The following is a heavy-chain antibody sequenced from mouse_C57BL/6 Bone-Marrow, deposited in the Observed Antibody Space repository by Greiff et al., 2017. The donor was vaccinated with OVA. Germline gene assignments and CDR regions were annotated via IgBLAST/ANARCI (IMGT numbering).Heavy chain of an antibody. CDR1: GYTFTDHT. CDR3: ARGSSSITTVVADYAMDY. D-gene: IGHD1-1*01. J-gene: IGHJ4*01. Sequence: QVQLQQSDAELVKPGASVKISCKVSGYTFTDHTIHWMKQRPEQGLEWIGYISPRDGSTKYTEKFKGKATLTADKSSSTAYMQLNSLTSEDSAVYFCARGSSSITTVVADYAMDYWGQGTSVTVSS. V-gene: IGHV1-78*01. CDR2: ISPRDGST.